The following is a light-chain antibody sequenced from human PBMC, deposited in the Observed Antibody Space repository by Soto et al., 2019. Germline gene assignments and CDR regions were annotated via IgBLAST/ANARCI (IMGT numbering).Light chain of an antibody. CDR3: QQANSFPIT. J-gene: IGKJ5*01. V-gene: IGKV1-39*01. Sequence: DIQMTQSPLSLSASVGDRVTITCRASESITSYLNWYQQKPGKAPKLLIYAASSLHTGVPSRFSGSGFGTDFTLTISSLQPEDFATYFCQQANSFPITFGQGTRLEIK. CDR1: ESITSY. CDR2: AAS.